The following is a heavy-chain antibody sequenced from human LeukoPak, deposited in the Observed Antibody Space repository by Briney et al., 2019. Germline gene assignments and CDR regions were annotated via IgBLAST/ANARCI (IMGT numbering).Heavy chain of an antibody. V-gene: IGHV3-33*08. CDR2: IWYDGSNK. Sequence: PGGSLRLSCAASGFTFSSYAMHWVRQAPGKGLEWVAVIWYDGSNKYHADSVKGRFTISRDNSKNTLYLQMNSLRAEDTAVYYCAREVGLPGAFDYWGQGTLVTVSS. D-gene: IGHD5-12*01. J-gene: IGHJ4*02. CDR1: GFTFSSYA. CDR3: AREVGLPGAFDY.